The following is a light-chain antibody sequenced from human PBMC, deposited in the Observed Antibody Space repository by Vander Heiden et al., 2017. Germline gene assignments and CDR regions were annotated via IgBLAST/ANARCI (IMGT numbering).Light chain of an antibody. Sequence: DIQMTQSPSTLSASVGDKVTIPCRATQDITDWLAWYQQRPGEAPMLLIYKASNLESGVPSRFSGSGSGTQFTLTISSLQPDDSATYYCQQCASYYSFGQGTKVEIK. CDR2: KAS. CDR1: QDITDW. CDR3: QQCASYYS. V-gene: IGKV1-5*03. J-gene: IGKJ2*03.